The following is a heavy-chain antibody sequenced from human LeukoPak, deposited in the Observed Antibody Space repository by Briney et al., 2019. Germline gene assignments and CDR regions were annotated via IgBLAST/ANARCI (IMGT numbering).Heavy chain of an antibody. J-gene: IGHJ6*03. CDR1: GLTFSSYS. CDR2: ISSTSSFI. V-gene: IGHV3-21*01. CDR3: ARVPYDFWSGIWSNYMDV. D-gene: IGHD3-3*01. Sequence: GGSLRLSCAASGLTFSSYSMNWVRQAPGKGLEWVSSISSTSSFIYYADSVKGRFTISRDNAKNSLYLQMNSLRAEDTAVYYCARVPYDFWSGIWSNYMDVWGKGTTVTVSS.